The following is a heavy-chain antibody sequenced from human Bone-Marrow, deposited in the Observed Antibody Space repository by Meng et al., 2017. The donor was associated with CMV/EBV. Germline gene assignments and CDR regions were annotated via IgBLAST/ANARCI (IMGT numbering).Heavy chain of an antibody. D-gene: IGHD2-15*01. Sequence: SVKVSCKASGGTFSSYAISWVRQAPGQGLEWMGGIIPIFGTANYAQKFQGRVTITTDESTSTAYMELRSLRSDDTAVYYCARVLSGRKGYYYYYGMDVWGQGTTVTVSS. CDR2: IIPIFGTA. CDR1: GGTFSSYA. V-gene: IGHV1-69*05. CDR3: ARVLSGRKGYYYYYGMDV. J-gene: IGHJ6*02.